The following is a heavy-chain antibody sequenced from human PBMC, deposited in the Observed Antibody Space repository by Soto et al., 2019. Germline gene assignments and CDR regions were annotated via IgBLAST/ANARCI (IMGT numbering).Heavy chain of an antibody. CDR1: GCTFSSSA. V-gene: IGHV3-23*01. CDR3: ATQDFRGTTGTT. CDR2: ISAGGDRT. D-gene: IGHD1-1*01. Sequence: GALRRSCAASGCTFSSSAMGWVRQAPGKGLEWLSLISAGGDRTYYAIPVQGRFTISRDNSKNTLHLQVNSLGAEDTAVYYCATQDFRGTTGTTWGQGTLVTVSS. J-gene: IGHJ4*02.